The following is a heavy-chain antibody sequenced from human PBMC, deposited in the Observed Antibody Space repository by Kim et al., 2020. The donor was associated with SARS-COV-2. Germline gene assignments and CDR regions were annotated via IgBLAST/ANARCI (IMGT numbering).Heavy chain of an antibody. CDR2: IIPIFGTA. V-gene: IGHV1-69*13. Sequence: SVKVSCKASGGTFSSYAISWVRQAPGQGLEWMGGIIPIFGTANYAQKFQGRVTITADESTSTAYMELSSLRSEDTAVYYCAREGDRDVLLCLDYWGQGTLVTVSS. D-gene: IGHD3-10*01. J-gene: IGHJ4*02. CDR1: GGTFSSYA. CDR3: AREGDRDVLLCLDY.